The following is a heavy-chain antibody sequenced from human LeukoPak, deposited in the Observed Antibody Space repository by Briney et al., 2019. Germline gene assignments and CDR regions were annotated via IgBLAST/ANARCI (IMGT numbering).Heavy chain of an antibody. J-gene: IGHJ5*02. D-gene: IGHD6-19*01. CDR3: SSLGLAVAPNWVDP. CDR2: ISYDGSSK. Sequence: PGGSLRLTCAASGFTFCSYGIHWVRQAPGKGLEWVAVISYDGSSKYYADSVKGRFTISRDNFKNTLYLQMNSLKPEDTAVYYCSSLGLAVAPNWVDPWGQGTLVTVSS. V-gene: IGHV3-30*03. CDR1: GFTFCSYG.